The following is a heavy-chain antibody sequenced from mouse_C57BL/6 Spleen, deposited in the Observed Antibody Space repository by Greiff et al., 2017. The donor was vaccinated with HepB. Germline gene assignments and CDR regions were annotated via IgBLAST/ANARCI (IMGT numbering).Heavy chain of an antibody. D-gene: IGHD2-3*01. J-gene: IGHJ2*01. Sequence: EVQLVESEGGLVQPGSSMKLSCTASGFTFSDYYMAWVRQVPEKGLEWVANINYDGSSTYYLDSLKSRFIISRDNAKNILYLQMSSLKSEDTATYYCARVYDRGYYFDYWGQGTTLTVSS. V-gene: IGHV5-16*01. CDR3: ARVYDRGYYFDY. CDR1: GFTFSDYY. CDR2: INYDGSST.